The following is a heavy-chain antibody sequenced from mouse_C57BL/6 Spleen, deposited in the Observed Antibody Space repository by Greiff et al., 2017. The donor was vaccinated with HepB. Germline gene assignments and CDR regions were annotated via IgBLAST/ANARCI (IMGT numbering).Heavy chain of an antibody. J-gene: IGHJ4*01. D-gene: IGHD2-13*01. Sequence: QVQLQQSGAELVMPGASVKLSCKASGYTFTSYWMHWVKQRPGQGLEWIGEIDPSDSYTNYNQKFKGKSTLTVDKSSSTAYMQLSSLTSEDSAVYYCAQSALYYSDNSAMDYWGQGTSVTVSS. CDR2: IDPSDSYT. CDR3: AQSALYYSDNSAMDY. CDR1: GYTFTSYW. V-gene: IGHV1-69*01.